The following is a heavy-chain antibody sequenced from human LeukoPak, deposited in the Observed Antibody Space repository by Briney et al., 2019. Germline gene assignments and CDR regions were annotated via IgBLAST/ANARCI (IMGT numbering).Heavy chain of an antibody. V-gene: IGHV4-4*09. CDR3: ARLHHYYYYMDV. CDR2: IYTSGST. CDR1: GGSISGYY. J-gene: IGHJ6*03. Sequence: SETLSLPCTVSGGSISGYYWSWIRQPPGKGLEWIGYIYTSGSTNYNPSLKSRVTISVDTSKNQFSLKLSSVTAADTAVYYCARLHHYYYYMDVWGKGTTVAVSS.